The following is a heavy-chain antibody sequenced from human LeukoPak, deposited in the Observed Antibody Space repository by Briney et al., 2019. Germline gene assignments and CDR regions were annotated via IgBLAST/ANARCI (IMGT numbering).Heavy chain of an antibody. V-gene: IGHV3-30*18. J-gene: IGHJ4*02. CDR3: AKDRVVFNWNYAYYFDD. CDR1: GFNFSNYA. CDR2: ISYDGSDK. Sequence: GGSLRLSCAASGFNFSNYAMHWVRLAPGRGLEWVAVISYDGSDKSYADSVKGRFTISRDNSKNTLYLQVNSLRAEDTAVYYCAKDRVVFNWNYAYYFDDWGQGTLVTVSS. D-gene: IGHD1-7*01.